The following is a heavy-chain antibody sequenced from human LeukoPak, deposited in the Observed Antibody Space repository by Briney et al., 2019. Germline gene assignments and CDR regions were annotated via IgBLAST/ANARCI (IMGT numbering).Heavy chain of an antibody. J-gene: IGHJ4*02. D-gene: IGHD5-18*01. CDR3: ARGNGAMVTPFDY. V-gene: IGHV4-34*01. Sequence: SETLSLTCAVYGGSFSGYYWSWIRPPPGKGLEWIGEINHSGSTNYNPSLKSRVTISVDTSKNQFSLKLSSVTAADTAVYYCARGNGAMVTPFDYWGQGTLVTVSS. CDR1: GGSFSGYY. CDR2: INHSGST.